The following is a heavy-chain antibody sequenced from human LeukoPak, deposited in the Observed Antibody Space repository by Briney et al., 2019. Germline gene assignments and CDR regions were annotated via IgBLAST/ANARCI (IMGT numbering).Heavy chain of an antibody. J-gene: IGHJ6*02. CDR3: ARESSGRGMDV. CDR1: GLTVNNYW. CDR2: INIDGSSP. V-gene: IGHV3-74*01. Sequence: GGSLRLSCAASGLTVNNYWMHWVRHAPGEGVMWVSLINIDGSSPCYAHSVKRRFTISRHNAKNTLYLQMNSLRAEDTAVYYCARESSGRGMDVWGQGTTVTVSS. D-gene: IGHD6-19*01.